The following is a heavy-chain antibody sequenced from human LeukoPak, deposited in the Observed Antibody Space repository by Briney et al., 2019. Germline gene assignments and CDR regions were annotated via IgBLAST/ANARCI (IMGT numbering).Heavy chain of an antibody. CDR3: ARKTITIFGVVIIDAFDI. J-gene: IGHJ3*02. CDR1: GGTFSSYA. D-gene: IGHD3-3*01. V-gene: IGHV1-69*01. Sequence: GSSVKVSCKASGGTFSSYAISWVRQAPRQGLEWMGGIIPIFGTANYAQKFQGRVTITADESTSTAYMELSSLRSEDTAVYYCARKTITIFGVVIIDAFDIWGQGTMVTVSS. CDR2: IIPIFGTA.